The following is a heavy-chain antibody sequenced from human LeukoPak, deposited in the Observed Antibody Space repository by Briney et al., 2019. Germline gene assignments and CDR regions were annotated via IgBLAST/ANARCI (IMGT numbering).Heavy chain of an antibody. CDR3: ARMAPLGYY. J-gene: IGHJ4*02. CDR2: IYCSGST. V-gene: IGHV4-39*07. D-gene: IGHD5-24*01. CDR1: GGSISSSSYY. Sequence: PSETLSLTCTVSGGSISSSSYYWGWIRQPPGKGLEWIGSIYCSGSTYYNPSLKSRVTISVDTSKNQFSLKLSSVTAADTAVYYCARMAPLGYYWGQGTLVTVSS.